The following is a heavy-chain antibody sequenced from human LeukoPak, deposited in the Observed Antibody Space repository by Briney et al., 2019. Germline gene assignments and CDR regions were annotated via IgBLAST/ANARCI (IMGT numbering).Heavy chain of an antibody. CDR3: ARGHLMLED. D-gene: IGHD3-3*01. V-gene: IGHV3-7*01. J-gene: IGHJ4*02. CDR2: IKPDGSEN. CDR1: GFIFSSYW. Sequence: PGGSLRLSCAASGFIFSSYWMSWVRQARGKGREGVANIKPDGSENYHVDSVKGRFVISRDNAKNSLFLQMISLRVEDTAVYYCARGHLMLEDWGQGTLVTVSS.